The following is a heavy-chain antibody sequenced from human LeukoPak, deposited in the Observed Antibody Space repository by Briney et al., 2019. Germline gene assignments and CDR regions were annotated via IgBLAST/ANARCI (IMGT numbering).Heavy chain of an antibody. J-gene: IGHJ1*01. CDR2: ISPSGGIT. CDR3: AKGDDWGRYKH. Sequence: GGSLRLSCAASGFMFNSYGMSWVRQAPGKGLEWVSGISPSGGITYYTDSVKGRFTISRDNSKNTQSLQMNSLRAEDTAVYYSAKGDDWGRYKHWGQGTLVTVSS. CDR1: GFMFNSYG. V-gene: IGHV3-23*01. D-gene: IGHD3-16*01.